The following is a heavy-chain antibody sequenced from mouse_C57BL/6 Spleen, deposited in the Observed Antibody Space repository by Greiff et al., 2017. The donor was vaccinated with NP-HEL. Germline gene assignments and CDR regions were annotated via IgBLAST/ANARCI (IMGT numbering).Heavy chain of an antibody. CDR1: GFSLTSYG. Sequence: VKLMESGPGLVAPSQCLSITCTVSGFSLTSYGVDWVRQSPGKGLEWLGVIWGVGSTNYNSALKSRLSISKDNSKSQVFLKMNSLQTDDTAMYYCAREDDYGFAYWGQGTLVTVSA. J-gene: IGHJ3*01. D-gene: IGHD2-4*01. V-gene: IGHV2-6*01. CDR2: IWGVGST. CDR3: AREDDYGFAY.